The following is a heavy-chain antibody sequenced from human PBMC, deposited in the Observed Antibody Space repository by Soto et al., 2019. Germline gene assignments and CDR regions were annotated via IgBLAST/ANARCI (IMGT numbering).Heavy chain of an antibody. V-gene: IGHV3-64*01. CDR2: ISSNGGST. Sequence: EVQLVESGGGVVQPGGSLRLSCAASGFTFSSYAMHWVRQAPGKGLEYVSAISSNGGSTYYANSVKGRFTISRDNSKNTLYLQMGSLRAEDMAVYYCAKGSTAFDILGQGTMVTVSS. CDR3: AKGSTAFDI. CDR1: GFTFSSYA. J-gene: IGHJ3*02.